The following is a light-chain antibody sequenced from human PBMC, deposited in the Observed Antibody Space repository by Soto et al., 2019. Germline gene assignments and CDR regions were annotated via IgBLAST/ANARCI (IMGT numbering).Light chain of an antibody. CDR1: QSVSSD. Sequence: EVVMTQSPATLSLSPGERATLSCRASQSVSSDLAWYQQKPGQAPRLLIYGSSTRATDIPARFSGGESGTEFTLPISNLQSEDFGIYYCQQYNDWPPITFGPGTKVDLK. V-gene: IGKV3-15*01. CDR3: QQYNDWPPIT. J-gene: IGKJ3*01. CDR2: GSS.